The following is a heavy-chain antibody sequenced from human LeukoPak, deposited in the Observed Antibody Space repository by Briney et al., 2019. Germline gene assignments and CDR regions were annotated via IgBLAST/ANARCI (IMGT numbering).Heavy chain of an antibody. CDR2: ISSSGNTI. CDR1: GFTVSSYE. J-gene: IGHJ4*02. Sequence: GGSLRLSCAASGFTVSSYEMNWVRQAPGKGLEWVSYISSSGNTIKYADSVKGRFTISRDNAKNSLHLQMNSLRAEDTAVYYCARGRLANGIWHTFDCWGQGTLVTVSS. CDR3: ARGRLANGIWHTFDC. V-gene: IGHV3-48*03. D-gene: IGHD2-8*01.